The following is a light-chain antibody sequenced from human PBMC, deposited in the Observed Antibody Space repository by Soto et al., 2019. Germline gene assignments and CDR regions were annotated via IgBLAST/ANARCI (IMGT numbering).Light chain of an antibody. CDR2: SAS. CDR1: QSISSF. CDR3: QQSYSSPPIT. V-gene: IGKV1-39*01. Sequence: DIQMTQSPFSLSASVGDRITITCRASQSISSFLNWYQQKPGKAPKLLIYSASSLQSGVPSRFSGSGSGTDFTLTINNLQPEDFATYYCQQSYSSPPITFGQGTRLEIK. J-gene: IGKJ5*01.